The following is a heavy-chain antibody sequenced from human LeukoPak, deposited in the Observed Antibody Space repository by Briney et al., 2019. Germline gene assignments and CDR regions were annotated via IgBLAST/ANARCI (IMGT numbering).Heavy chain of an antibody. D-gene: IGHD3-10*01. J-gene: IGHJ4*02. CDR2: IYYSGST. V-gene: IGHV4-31*03. CDR1: GGSISSGGYY. Sequence: PSETLSLTCTVSGGSISSGGYYWSWIRQHPGKGLEWIGYIYYSGSTYYNPSLKSRVTISVDTSKNQFSLKLSSVTAADTAVYYCARHHSYYGSGSYYKGIDYWGQGTLVTVSS. CDR3: ARHHSYYGSGSYYKGIDY.